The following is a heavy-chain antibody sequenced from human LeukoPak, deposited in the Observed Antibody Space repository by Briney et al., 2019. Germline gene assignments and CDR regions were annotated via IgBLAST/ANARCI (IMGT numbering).Heavy chain of an antibody. CDR3: ARAPVEGDYPAN. V-gene: IGHV1-18*04. CDR2: ISAYNGNT. CDR1: RYTFTSYG. D-gene: IGHD4-17*01. Sequence: ASVKVSSKASRYTFTSYGISWVRQAPGQGLERMGWISAYNGNTNYAQKLQGRVTMTTDTSTSTAYMELRSLRSHDTAVYYCARAPVEGDYPANWGQGALVTVSS. J-gene: IGHJ4*02.